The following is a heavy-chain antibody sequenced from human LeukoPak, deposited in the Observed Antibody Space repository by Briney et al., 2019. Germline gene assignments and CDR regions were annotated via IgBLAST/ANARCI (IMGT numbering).Heavy chain of an antibody. V-gene: IGHV3-49*03. CDR3: TRGRRSPDY. CDR1: GFTFGDYA. D-gene: IGHD3-10*01. J-gene: IGHJ4*02. Sequence: GGSLRLSYTASGFTFGDYAMSWFRQAPGKGPEWVGFIRTKAYRGATEYAASVKGRFIISRDDSKTIAYLQMNNLKIEDTAVYYCTRGRRSPDYWGQGTLVTVSS. CDR2: IRTKAYRGAT.